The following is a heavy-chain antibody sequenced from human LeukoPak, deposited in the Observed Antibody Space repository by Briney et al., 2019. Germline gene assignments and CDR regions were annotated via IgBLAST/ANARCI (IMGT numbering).Heavy chain of an antibody. CDR2: INPISGGT. D-gene: IGHD2-15*01. V-gene: IGHV1-2*02. CDR3: ARAECSSGSCSNDY. J-gene: IGHJ4*02. Sequence: GASVKVSCKASGYTFTGYYMHWVRQAPGQGPEWMGWINPISGGTKYAQKLQGRVTMTRDTSSSTAYMELSRLRSDDTAVYYCARAECSSGSCSNDYWGQGTLVTVSS. CDR1: GYTFTGYY.